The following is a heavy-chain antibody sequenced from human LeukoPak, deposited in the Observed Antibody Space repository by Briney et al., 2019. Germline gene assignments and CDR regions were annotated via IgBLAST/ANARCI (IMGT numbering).Heavy chain of an antibody. CDR1: GFTFSSYS. CDR3: ARTGSVGELLRLYYFDY. CDR2: ISSSSSTI. V-gene: IGHV3-48*04. Sequence: GGSLRLSCAASGFTFSSYSMNWVRQAPGKGLEWVSYISSSSSTIYYADSVKGRFTISRDNAKNSLYLQMNSLRAEDTAVYYCARTGSVGELLRLYYFDYWGQGTLVTVSS. J-gene: IGHJ4*02. D-gene: IGHD1-26*01.